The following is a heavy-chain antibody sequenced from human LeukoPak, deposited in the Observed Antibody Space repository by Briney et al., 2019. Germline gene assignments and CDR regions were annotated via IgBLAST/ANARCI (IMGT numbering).Heavy chain of an antibody. V-gene: IGHV4-34*01. Sequence: PSETLSLTCAVYGGSFSGYYCSWVRQPPGPGMEWIGEINHSESANSNPSLKSRVTISVDTSKNQFSLKMSSVTAADTAVYYCAREEGSDPPFDYYYYYYMDVWGNGTTVTVSS. D-gene: IGHD6-25*01. CDR3: AREEGSDPPFDYYYYYYMDV. CDR1: GGSFSGYY. J-gene: IGHJ6*03. CDR2: INHSESA.